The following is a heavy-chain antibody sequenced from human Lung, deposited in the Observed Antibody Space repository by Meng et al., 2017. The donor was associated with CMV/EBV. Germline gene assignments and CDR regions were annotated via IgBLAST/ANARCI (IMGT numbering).Heavy chain of an antibody. Sequence: SGDTFTTYWIGWVRQMPGKGLEWMGIIYPGDSDTRYSPSFQGQVTISADKSISTAYLQWSSLKASDTAMYYCARSTAVAGPRGFFDYWGQGTLVTVSS. CDR3: ARSTAVAGPRGFFDY. CDR1: GDTFTTYW. CDR2: IYPGDSDT. J-gene: IGHJ4*02. D-gene: IGHD6-19*01. V-gene: IGHV5-51*01.